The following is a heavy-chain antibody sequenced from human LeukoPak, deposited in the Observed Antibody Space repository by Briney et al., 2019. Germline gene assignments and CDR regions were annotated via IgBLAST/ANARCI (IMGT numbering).Heavy chain of an antibody. V-gene: IGHV4-34*01. CDR3: ARRIVVVTQPFDY. D-gene: IGHD3-22*01. CDR1: GGSFSVYC. J-gene: IGHJ4*02. Sequence: SETLSLTCAVYGGSFSVYCWSWIRQPPGKGLEWIGEINHSGSTNYNPSLKSRVTISVDTSKNQFSLKLSSVTAADTAVYYCARRIVVVTQPFDYWGQGTLVTVSS. CDR2: INHSGST.